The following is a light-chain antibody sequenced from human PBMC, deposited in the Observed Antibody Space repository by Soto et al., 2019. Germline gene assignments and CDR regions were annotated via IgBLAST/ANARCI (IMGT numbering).Light chain of an antibody. Sequence: QSALTQPASVSGSPGQSITISCTGTSSDVGGYNYVSWYQQHPGKAPKLMIYEVSNRPSGVSNRFSGSKSGNTASLTISGLQAEDEAYYYCSSYTSSSTLDVFGTGTKLTVL. J-gene: IGLJ1*01. V-gene: IGLV2-14*01. CDR2: EVS. CDR3: SSYTSSSTLDV. CDR1: SSDVGGYNY.